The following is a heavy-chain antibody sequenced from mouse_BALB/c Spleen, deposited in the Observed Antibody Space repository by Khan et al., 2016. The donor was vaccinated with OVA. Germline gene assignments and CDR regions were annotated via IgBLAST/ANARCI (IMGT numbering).Heavy chain of an antibody. CDR1: GYPFTSYY. J-gene: IGHJ4*01. CDR2: ISCYNGAT. Sequence: LVKTGASVKISCKASGYPFTSYYIHWVKQSHGKSLEWIGFISCYNGATNYNQKFKGKATITVDTSSRTAYMQFNSLKSEDSAVYYCARDGYYYAMDYWGQGTSVTVSS. CDR3: ARDGYYYAMDY. D-gene: IGHD2-3*01. V-gene: IGHV1S34*01.